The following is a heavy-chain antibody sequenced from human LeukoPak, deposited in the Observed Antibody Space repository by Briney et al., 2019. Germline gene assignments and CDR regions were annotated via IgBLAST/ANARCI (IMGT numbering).Heavy chain of an antibody. J-gene: IGHJ4*02. V-gene: IGHV4-4*07. CDR1: SGSMNSYY. D-gene: IGHD3-16*01. CDR3: ARHGYTASHYFLDY. Sequence: SETLSLTCTVSSGSMNSYYWGWVRQPAGRGLEWIGRICTTGTPDYDPSLKSRFTMSVDTSKRQFSLNLRSVSAADTAIYYCARHGYTASHYFLDYWSQGTLVTVSS. CDR2: ICTTGTP.